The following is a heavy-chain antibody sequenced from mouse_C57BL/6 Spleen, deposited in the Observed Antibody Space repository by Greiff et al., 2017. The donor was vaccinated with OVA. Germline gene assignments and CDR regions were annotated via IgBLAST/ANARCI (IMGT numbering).Heavy chain of an antibody. CDR3: ARSSNSSRYYAMDY. V-gene: IGHV1-39*01. CDR2: INPNYGTT. Sequence: VQLQQSGPELVKPGASVKISCKASGYSFTDYYMNWVKQSTGQSLEWIGEINPNYGTTSYNQKFKGKATLTVDQSSSTAYMQLNSLTSEDSAVYDCARSSNSSRYYAMDYWGQGTSVTVSS. J-gene: IGHJ4*01. CDR1: GYSFTDYY. D-gene: IGHD1-1*01.